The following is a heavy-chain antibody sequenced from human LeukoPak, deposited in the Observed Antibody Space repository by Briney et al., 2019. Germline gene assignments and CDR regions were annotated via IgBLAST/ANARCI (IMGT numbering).Heavy chain of an antibody. D-gene: IGHD3-22*01. J-gene: IGHJ4*02. Sequence: ASVKVSCKASGYTFSGNFMHWVRQAPGQGLEWMGWISGYNGNTNYEQKLQGRVIMTTDTSTSTAYMELRSLRSDDTAMYYCARDGYYYDDSGPVVYWGQGTLVTVSS. V-gene: IGHV1-18*04. CDR3: ARDGYYYDDSGPVVY. CDR1: GYTFSGNF. CDR2: ISGYNGNT.